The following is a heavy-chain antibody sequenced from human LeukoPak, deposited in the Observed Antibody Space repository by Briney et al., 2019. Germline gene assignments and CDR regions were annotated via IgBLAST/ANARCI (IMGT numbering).Heavy chain of an antibody. J-gene: IGHJ4*02. CDR3: ARPKDLGTVYY. Sequence: GGSLRLSCAASGFTLTDNYMSWIRQAPGKGLEWVAYINNVGNIIYYADSVKGRFTISRDNAKQSLYLQMNSLRAEDTAMYYCARPKDLGTVYYWGRGTLVTVSS. D-gene: IGHD1-14*01. CDR2: INNVGNII. CDR1: GFTLTDNY. V-gene: IGHV3-11*04.